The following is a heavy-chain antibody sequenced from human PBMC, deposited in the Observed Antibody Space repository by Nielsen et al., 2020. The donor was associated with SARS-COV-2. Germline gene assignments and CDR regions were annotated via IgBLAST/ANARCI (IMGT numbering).Heavy chain of an antibody. Sequence: WLRQPPGKGLEWVSSISSSSSYIYYADSVKGRFTISRDNAKNSLYLQMNSLRAEDTAVYYCTTDYIPSPYYDFWSGYFPYYYGMDVWGQGTTVTVSS. J-gene: IGHJ6*02. V-gene: IGHV3-21*01. D-gene: IGHD3-3*01. CDR3: TTDYIPSPYYDFWSGYFPYYYGMDV. CDR2: ISSSSSYI.